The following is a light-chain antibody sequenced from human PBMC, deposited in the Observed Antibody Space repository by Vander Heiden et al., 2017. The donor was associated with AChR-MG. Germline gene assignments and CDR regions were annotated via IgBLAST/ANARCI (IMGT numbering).Light chain of an antibody. CDR3: QSFDSSLSDYV. V-gene: IGLV1-40*01. J-gene: IGLJ1*01. Sequence: QSVLTQPPSVSVAPGQWVTFSCTGSNSNFGGGDDVHWYQQVPGTAPKLLIYENSKRPSGVPDRFAGSKSGTSASLAITGLQAEDESDYYCQSFDSSLSDYVFGTGTKVNVL. CDR1: NSNFGGGDD. CDR2: ENS.